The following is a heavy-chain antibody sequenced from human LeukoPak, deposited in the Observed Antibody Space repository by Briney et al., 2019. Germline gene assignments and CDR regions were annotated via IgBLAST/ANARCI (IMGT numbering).Heavy chain of an antibody. Sequence: GASVKVSCKASGYTFTSYGISWVRQAPGQGLEWMGWISAYNGNTNYAQKLQGRVTMTTDTSTSTAYMELRSLRSDDTAVYYCARVGNTLYGPGDWFDPWGQGTLVTVSS. V-gene: IGHV1-18*01. D-gene: IGHD4-17*01. CDR2: ISAYNGNT. CDR3: ARVGNTLYGPGDWFDP. J-gene: IGHJ5*02. CDR1: GYTFTSYG.